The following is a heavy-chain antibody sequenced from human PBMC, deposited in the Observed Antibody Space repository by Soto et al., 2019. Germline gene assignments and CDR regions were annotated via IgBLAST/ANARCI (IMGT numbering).Heavy chain of an antibody. CDR3: ARVVPGAEAWFGP. CDR2: ISLYSDGT. V-gene: IGHV1-18*01. D-gene: IGHD2-2*01. J-gene: IGHJ5*02. Sequence: GASVKVSCKTSGYTFSNYGITWVRQAPGQPLEWLGWISLYSDGTNYAQKFQGRVSMTTDTSTTTAYMELRSLRSDDTAIYYCARVVPGAEAWFGPWGQGTLVTVSS. CDR1: GYTFSNYG.